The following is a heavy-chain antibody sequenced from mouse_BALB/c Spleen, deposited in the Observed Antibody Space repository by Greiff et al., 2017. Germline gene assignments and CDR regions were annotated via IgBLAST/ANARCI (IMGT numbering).Heavy chain of an antibody. Sequence: EVMLVESGGDLVKPGGSLKLSCAASGFTFSSYGMSWVRQTPDKRLEWVATISSGGSYTYYPDSVKGRFTISRDKSKNTLYLQMSSMTSEDTAIYYCARHAVRGDFDYWGQGTTLTVSS. V-gene: IGHV5-6*01. J-gene: IGHJ2*01. CDR3: ARHAVRGDFDY. D-gene: IGHD2-14*01. CDR2: ISSGGSYT. CDR1: GFTFSSYG.